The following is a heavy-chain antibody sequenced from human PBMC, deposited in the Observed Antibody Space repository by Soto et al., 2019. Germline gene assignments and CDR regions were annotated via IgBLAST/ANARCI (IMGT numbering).Heavy chain of an antibody. CDR3: ARVKTPYYYYYGMDV. J-gene: IGHJ6*02. CDR2: IKQDGSEK. D-gene: IGHD2-15*01. CDR1: GFTFSSYW. V-gene: IGHV3-7*03. Sequence: GGSLRLSCAASGFTFSSYWMSWVRQAPGKGLEWVANIKQDGSEKYYVDSVKGRFTISRDNAKNSLYLQMNSLRAEDTAVYYCARVKTPYYYYYGMDVWGQGTTVTVS.